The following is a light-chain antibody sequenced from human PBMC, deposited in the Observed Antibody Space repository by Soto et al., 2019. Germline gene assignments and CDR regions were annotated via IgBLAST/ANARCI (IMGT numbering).Light chain of an antibody. CDR2: DAS. J-gene: IGKJ3*01. V-gene: IGKV1-33*01. Sequence: DIQMTQSPSSLSASVGDRVTITCQASQDIRKFLNWYQQKPGKAPKLLINDASNLETGVPSRFSGSGSEKDFTFTINSLQPEDIATYYCQHYDNLVTFGPGTTVDIK. CDR1: QDIRKF. CDR3: QHYDNLVT.